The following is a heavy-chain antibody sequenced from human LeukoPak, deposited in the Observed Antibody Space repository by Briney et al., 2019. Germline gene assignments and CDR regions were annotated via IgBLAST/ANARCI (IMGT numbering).Heavy chain of an antibody. CDR3: ARERRGWFAP. CDR2: IGTAGDT. J-gene: IGHJ5*02. V-gene: IGHV3-13*01. CDR1: GFTFSSYD. Sequence: TGGSLRLSCAASGFTFSSYDMHWVRQATGKGLEWVSAIGTAGDTYYPGSVKGRFTISRENAKNSLCLQMNSLRAGDTAVYYCARERRGWFAPWAQETLVTVSS.